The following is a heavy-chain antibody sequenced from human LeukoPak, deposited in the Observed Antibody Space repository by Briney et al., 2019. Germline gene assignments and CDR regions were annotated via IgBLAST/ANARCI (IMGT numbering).Heavy chain of an antibody. D-gene: IGHD6-13*01. CDR2: IIPIFGTA. V-gene: IGHV1-69*13. Sequence: SVKVSCKASGGTFSSYAISWVRQAPGRGLEWMGGIIPIFGTANYAQKFQGRVTITADESTSTAYMELSSLRSEDTAVYYCARDSGSSRYYFDYWGQGTLVTVSS. J-gene: IGHJ4*02. CDR1: GGTFSSYA. CDR3: ARDSGSSRYYFDY.